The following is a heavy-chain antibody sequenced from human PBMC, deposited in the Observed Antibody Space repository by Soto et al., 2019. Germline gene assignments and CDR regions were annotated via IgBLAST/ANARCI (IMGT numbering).Heavy chain of an antibody. CDR1: GYSFTAYW. CDR3: AREKSDLELFNWLDP. CDR2: IDPRDSYT. V-gene: IGHV5-10-1*01. D-gene: IGHD1-7*01. Sequence: VESLKLSGEASGYSFTAYWVIWVGQMPGKGLEWMGAIDPRDSYTKYSPSFQGHVTISVDKSISTAYLQWNSLKSSDTAIYYCAREKSDLELFNWLDPWGQGTLVTVSS. J-gene: IGHJ5*02.